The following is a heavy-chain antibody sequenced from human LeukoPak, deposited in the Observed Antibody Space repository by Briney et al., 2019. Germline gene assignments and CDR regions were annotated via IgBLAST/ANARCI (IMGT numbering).Heavy chain of an antibody. D-gene: IGHD6-13*01. Sequence: GGSLRLSCAASGFTFSSYAMSWVRQAPGKGLEWVSAISGSGGSTYYADSVKGRFTISRDNSKNTLYLQMNSLRAEDTAVYYCAREEPDIAAAGPGIDYWGQGTLVTVSS. J-gene: IGHJ4*02. CDR1: GFTFSSYA. CDR3: AREEPDIAAAGPGIDY. CDR2: ISGSGGST. V-gene: IGHV3-23*01.